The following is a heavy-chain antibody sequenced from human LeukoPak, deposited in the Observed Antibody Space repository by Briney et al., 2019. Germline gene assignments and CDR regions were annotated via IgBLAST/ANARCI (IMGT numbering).Heavy chain of an antibody. CDR1: GYTFSSNY. CDR3: ARAREGEVVSFDY. V-gene: IGHV1-46*01. D-gene: IGHD3-16*01. Sequence: ASVKVSCKASGYTFSSNYVHWVRQAPGQGLEWMAMINPRGGSTTYAQKFQGRVIMTRDTSTSTVYMELSSLTSEDTAVYYCARAREGEVVSFDYRGQGTLVTVSS. J-gene: IGHJ4*02. CDR2: INPRGGST.